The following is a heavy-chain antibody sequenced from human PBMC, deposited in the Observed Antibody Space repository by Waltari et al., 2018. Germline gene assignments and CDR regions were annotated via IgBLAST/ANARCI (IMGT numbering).Heavy chain of an antibody. D-gene: IGHD6-25*01. V-gene: IGHV4-38-2*01. CDR1: GDSVNTDFY. CDR2: IYHTGSS. Sequence: QVQLRESGPGLVRSSETLSLTCPVSGDSVNTDFYWPWIRQSPGGGLEWIASIYHTGSSHYNSSLKSRVSISTDMSTKQFFLTLTHLTAADTAVYYCAEEGNTTAGLFDSWGQGTLVTVSS. J-gene: IGHJ4*02. CDR3: AEEGNTTAGLFDS.